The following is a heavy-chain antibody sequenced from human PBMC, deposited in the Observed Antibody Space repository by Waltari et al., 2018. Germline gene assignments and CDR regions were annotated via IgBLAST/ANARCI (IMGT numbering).Heavy chain of an antibody. V-gene: IGHV3-20*04. CDR2: INWNGGST. J-gene: IGHJ2*01. CDR3: ARGGSSGWNWYFDL. CDR1: GFSFDDYG. Sequence: DVQLVESGGGVVRAGGSLRRCCVVPGFSFDDYGIGRVRQAPGKGLEWVSGINWNGGSTGYADSVKGRFTISRDNAKNSLYLQMNSLRAEDTALYYCARGGSSGWNWYFDLWGRGTLVTVSS. D-gene: IGHD6-19*01.